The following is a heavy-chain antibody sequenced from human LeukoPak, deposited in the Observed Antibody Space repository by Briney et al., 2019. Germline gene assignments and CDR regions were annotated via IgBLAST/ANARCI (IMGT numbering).Heavy chain of an antibody. CDR2: IYYSGST. D-gene: IGHD6-13*01. CDR3: ARGSSSSWWYFDY. CDR1: GGSISSYY. Sequence: PSEALSLTRTVSGGSISSYYWSWIRQPPGKGLEWIGYIYYSGSTNYNPSLKSRVTISVDTSKNQFSLKLSSVTAADTAVYYCARGSSSSWWYFDYWGQGTLVAVSS. V-gene: IGHV4-59*01. J-gene: IGHJ4*02.